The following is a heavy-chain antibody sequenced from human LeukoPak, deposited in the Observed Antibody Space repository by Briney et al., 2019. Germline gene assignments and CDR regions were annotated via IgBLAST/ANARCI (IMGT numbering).Heavy chain of an antibody. CDR1: GYTFTGYY. V-gene: IGHV1-2*02. CDR2: INPNSGGT. CDR3: ARDRNSGSSLDI. Sequence: ASAKVSCKASGYTFTGYYIHWVRQAPGQGLEWMGWINPNSGGTNYAQNFQGRVTMTRDTSISTAYMELSSLKSDDTAVYYCARDRNSGSSLDIWGQGTMLTVSS. J-gene: IGHJ3*02. D-gene: IGHD6-6*01.